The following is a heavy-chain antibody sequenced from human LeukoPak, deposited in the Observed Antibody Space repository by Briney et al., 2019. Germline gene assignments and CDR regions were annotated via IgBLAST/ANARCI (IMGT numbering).Heavy chain of an antibody. V-gene: IGHV2-5*01. CDR1: GFSLSTSAVG. J-gene: IGHJ4*02. D-gene: IGHD3-22*01. CDR2: IYSNDDK. CDR3: AHSGEDAVGYYYDY. Sequence: SGPTLVNPTQTLTLTCTFSGFSLSTSAVGVGWIRQSPGKALDWLAIIYSNDDKRYSPSLRSRLTITMDTSKNQVVLTMTNMDPVDTATYYCAHSGEDAVGYYYDYWGQGTLVTVSS.